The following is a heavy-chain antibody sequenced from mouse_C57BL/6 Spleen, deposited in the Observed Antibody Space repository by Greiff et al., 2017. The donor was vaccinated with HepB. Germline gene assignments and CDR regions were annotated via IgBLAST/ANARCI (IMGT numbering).Heavy chain of an antibody. CDR3: ARYDGYPLDC. V-gene: IGHV1-4*01. CDR1: GYTFTSYT. CDR2: INPSSGYT. Sequence: VQLQQSGAELARPGASVKMSCKASGYTFTSYTMHWVKQRPGQGLEWIGYINPSSGYTKYNQKFKDKATLTADKSSTTAYMQLSSLTSEDAAVYYCARYDGYPLDCWGQSTTLTVAS. D-gene: IGHD2-3*01. J-gene: IGHJ2*01.